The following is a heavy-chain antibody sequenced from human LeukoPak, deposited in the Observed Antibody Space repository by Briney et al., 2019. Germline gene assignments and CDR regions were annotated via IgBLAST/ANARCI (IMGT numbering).Heavy chain of an antibody. J-gene: IGHJ4*02. CDR2: ISSSSGTM. CDR3: ARDGDGSFDY. CDR1: GFSFSIYS. V-gene: IGHV3-48*04. Sequence: GGSLRLSCAASGFSFSIYSMNWVRQAPGKGLEWISYISSSSGTMYYADSVKGRFTISRDNAKNSLYLQMNSLRAEDTAVYYCARDGDGSFDYWGQGTLVTVSS.